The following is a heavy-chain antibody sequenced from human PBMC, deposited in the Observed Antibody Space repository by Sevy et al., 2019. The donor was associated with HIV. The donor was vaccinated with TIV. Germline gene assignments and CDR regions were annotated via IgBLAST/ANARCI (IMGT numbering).Heavy chain of an antibody. J-gene: IGHJ2*01. Sequence: GASLRLSCGASGFTFRDYYMSWIRQAPGRGLEWVSYISSRDNTIYYADSVKGRFTISRDNAKNSLYLQMNSLRAEDTALYYCAREGSLRYFDLWGRGTLVTVSS. CDR2: ISSRDNTI. D-gene: IGHD3-10*01. CDR3: AREGSLRYFDL. V-gene: IGHV3-11*01. CDR1: GFTFRDYY.